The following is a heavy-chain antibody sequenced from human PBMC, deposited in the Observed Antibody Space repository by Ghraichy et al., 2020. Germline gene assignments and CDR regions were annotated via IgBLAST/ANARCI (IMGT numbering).Heavy chain of an antibody. D-gene: IGHD6-19*01. CDR1: GFAFSNRA. CDR3: VRSEQWLVRTIDY. Sequence: GGSLRLSCAASGFAFSNRAMSWVRQAPGKGLQWVSSVSGSGDHTYYADSVKGRFTISRDNSKNTLNLEMKSLTAEDTAVYYCVRSEQWLVRTIDYWGQGTLGAVCS. CDR2: VSGSGDHT. J-gene: IGHJ4*02. V-gene: IGHV3-23*01.